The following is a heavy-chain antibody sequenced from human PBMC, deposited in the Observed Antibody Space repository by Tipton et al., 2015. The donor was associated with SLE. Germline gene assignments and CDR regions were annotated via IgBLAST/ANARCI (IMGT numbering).Heavy chain of an antibody. Sequence: GLVKPSETLSLTCTVSGGSISSHYWSWIRQPPGKGLEWIGYIYYSGSTNYNPSLKSRVTISVDTSKNQFSLKLSSVTAADTAVYYCARDRYCSSTSCQKLAFDIWGQGTMVTVSS. CDR2: IYYSGST. J-gene: IGHJ3*02. D-gene: IGHD2-2*01. CDR3: ARDRYCSSTSCQKLAFDI. V-gene: IGHV4-59*11. CDR1: GGSISSHY.